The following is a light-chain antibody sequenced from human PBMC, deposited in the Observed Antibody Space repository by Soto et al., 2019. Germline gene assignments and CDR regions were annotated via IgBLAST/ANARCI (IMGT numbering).Light chain of an antibody. J-gene: IGKJ1*01. CDR2: AAS. Sequence: DIQMTQSPSSLSASVGDRVTITCRASQSISSYLNWYRQKPGKAPKLLIYAASSLQSGVPSRFSGSGSGTDFTLTISSLQPEDFATYYCQHSYSTPPTFGQGTKVEIK. CDR3: QHSYSTPPT. CDR1: QSISSY. V-gene: IGKV1-39*01.